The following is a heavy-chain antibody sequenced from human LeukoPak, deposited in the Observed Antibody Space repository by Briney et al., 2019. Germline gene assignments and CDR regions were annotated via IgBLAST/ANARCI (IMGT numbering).Heavy chain of an antibody. J-gene: IGHJ4*02. D-gene: IGHD2-2*01. V-gene: IGHV3-23*01. CDR2: ISGSGDST. CDR1: GFTFSNYA. CDR3: ARDPCHGALDY. Sequence: GGSLRLSCAASGFTFSNYAVSWVRQAPGKGLEWVSTISGSGDSTYYADSVKGRFTISRDNSKNTLYLQMNSLRAEDTAVYYCARDPCHGALDYWGQGALVTVSS.